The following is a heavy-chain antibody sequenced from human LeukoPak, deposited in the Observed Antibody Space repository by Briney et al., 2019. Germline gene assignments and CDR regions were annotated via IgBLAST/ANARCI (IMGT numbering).Heavy chain of an antibody. CDR3: ARDRGADRFDN. J-gene: IGHJ4*02. CDR2: IKQDGSAT. CDR1: GFTFTTYW. Sequence: GGSLRLSCAASGFTFTTYWMSWVRQAPGKGLEWVANIKQDGSATYYVGSVKGRFTISRDNAKNSLYLQMDSLRVEDTAVYYCARDRGADRFDNWGQGTLVTVST. V-gene: IGHV3-7*01. D-gene: IGHD3-10*01.